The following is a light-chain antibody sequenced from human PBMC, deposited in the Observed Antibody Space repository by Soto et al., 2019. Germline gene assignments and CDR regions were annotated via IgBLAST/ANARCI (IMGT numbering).Light chain of an antibody. Sequence: EVVMTQSPASLSSSPGERVTLSCRASQNIRSSLAWYQKKPGQAPRLLIYDASNRATDIPARFSGSGSGTDFTLTISSLETEDFAVYYCQQRGNWPRATFGGGTKVDIK. J-gene: IGKJ4*01. V-gene: IGKV3-11*01. CDR2: DAS. CDR1: QNIRSS. CDR3: QQRGNWPRAT.